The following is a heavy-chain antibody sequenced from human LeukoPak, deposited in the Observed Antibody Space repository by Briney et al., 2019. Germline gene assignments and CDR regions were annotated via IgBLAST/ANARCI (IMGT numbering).Heavy chain of an antibody. CDR1: GFIFSTYW. CDR3: ARGRPPGSTNRGYYYYGMDV. V-gene: IGHV3-74*01. J-gene: IGHJ6*02. Sequence: GGSLRLSCAASGFIFSTYWMHWVRQAPGKGLVWVSRISDDGTRTSDADSVKGRFTISRDTAKNTLFLQMNNLRAEDTAVYYCARGRPPGSTNRGYYYYGMDVWGQGTTVTVSS. D-gene: IGHD2-2*01. CDR2: ISDDGTRT.